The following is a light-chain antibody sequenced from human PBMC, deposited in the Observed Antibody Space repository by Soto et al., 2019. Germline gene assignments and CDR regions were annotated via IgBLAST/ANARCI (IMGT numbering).Light chain of an antibody. CDR1: QSIGDT. Sequence: EIVMTQSPATLSVSPRGRAPLSCRASQSIGDTLAWYQQKPGQAPRLLIYGASSRATGIPDRFSGSGSGTDFTLTISRVEPEDFAVYYCQQYGSSPGTFGQGTKVDIK. V-gene: IGKV3-20*01. CDR2: GAS. J-gene: IGKJ1*01. CDR3: QQYGSSPGT.